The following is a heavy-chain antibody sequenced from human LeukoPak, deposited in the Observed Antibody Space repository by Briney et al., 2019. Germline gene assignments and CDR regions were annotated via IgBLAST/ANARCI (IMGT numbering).Heavy chain of an antibody. D-gene: IGHD3-16*01. J-gene: IGHJ4*02. CDR2: IGHDGDNE. CDR3: AKDRFYDFDY. Sequence: GGSLRLSCIASGFTFSNHGMHWVRQAPGKGLEWVTFIGHDGDNEQYAQSVRGRFTISRDKSKNTVYLQMNSLRAEDTAVYYCAKDRFYDFDYWGQGTLVTVSS. CDR1: GFTFSNHG. V-gene: IGHV3-30*02.